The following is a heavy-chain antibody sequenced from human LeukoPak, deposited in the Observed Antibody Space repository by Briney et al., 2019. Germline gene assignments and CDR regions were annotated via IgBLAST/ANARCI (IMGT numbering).Heavy chain of an antibody. CDR2: IYPGDSDT. Sequence: GESLKISCQGSGYSFTDYWIGWVRQMPGKGLEWMGMIYPGDSDTRYSPSFRGQVTISADKSISTAYLQWSSLKASDTAMYYRARTGDNYYSSGYYLDYWGQGSLVTVSS. CDR1: GYSFTDYW. D-gene: IGHD3-22*01. CDR3: ARTGDNYYSSGYYLDY. V-gene: IGHV5-51*01. J-gene: IGHJ4*02.